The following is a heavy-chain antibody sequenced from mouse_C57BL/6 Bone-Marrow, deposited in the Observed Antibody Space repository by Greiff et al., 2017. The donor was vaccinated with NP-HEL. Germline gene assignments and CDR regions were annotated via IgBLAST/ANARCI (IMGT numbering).Heavy chain of an antibody. CDR1: GYTFTDYY. D-gene: IGHD1-1*01. J-gene: IGHJ4*01. Sequence: QVQLKESGAELVRPGASVKLSCKASGYTFTDYYINWVKQRPGQGLEWIARIYPGSGNTYYNEKFKGKATLTAEKSSSTAYMQLSSLTSEDSAVYVCAGITTVAMDYWGQGTSVTVSS. CDR3: AGITTVAMDY. CDR2: IYPGSGNT. V-gene: IGHV1-76*01.